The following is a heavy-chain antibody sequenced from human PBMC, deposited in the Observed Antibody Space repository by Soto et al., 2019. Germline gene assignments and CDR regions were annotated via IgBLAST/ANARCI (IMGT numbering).Heavy chain of an antibody. CDR1: GFTFSNYA. CDR2: ISGSGRNT. D-gene: IGHD3-10*01. Sequence: EVQMLESGGGLVHPGGSLRLSCAASGFTFSNYAMHWVRQAPGKGLEWVSRISGSGRNTYYADSVKGRVTISRDSSKNRLYVQMNSLRDKDTGVYYCAKDLNGSGSFPSYYRYGMDVWGEGTTVTVSS. J-gene: IGHJ6*04. V-gene: IGHV3-23*01. CDR3: AKDLNGSGSFPSYYRYGMDV.